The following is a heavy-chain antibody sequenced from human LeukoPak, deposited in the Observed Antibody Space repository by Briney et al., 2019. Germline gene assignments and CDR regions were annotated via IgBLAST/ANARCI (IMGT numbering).Heavy chain of an antibody. Sequence: SETLSLTCTVSGGSISSYYWSWIRQPPGKGLEWIGYIYTSGSTNYNPSLKSRVTISVDTSKNQFSLKLSSVTAADTAVYYCARRAYDSSGHSRYYYYYMDVWGKGTTVTVSS. CDR1: GGSISSYY. CDR2: IYTSGST. V-gene: IGHV4-4*09. J-gene: IGHJ6*03. D-gene: IGHD3-22*01. CDR3: ARRAYDSSGHSRYYYYYMDV.